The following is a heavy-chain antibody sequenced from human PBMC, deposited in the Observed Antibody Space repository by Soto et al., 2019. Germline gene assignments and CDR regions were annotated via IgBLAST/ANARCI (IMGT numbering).Heavy chain of an antibody. CDR3: ASRDPGTSVDY. CDR1: GGSFTSNNW. J-gene: IGHJ4*02. Sequence: SETLSLTCAVSGGSFTSNNWWTWVRQPPGQGLEWIGEIYRTGSTNYNPSLKSRVAISLDKSENQFSLKVTSLTAADTAVYYCASRDPGTSVDYWGQGTLVTVPQ. CDR2: IYRTGST. D-gene: IGHD1-7*01. V-gene: IGHV4-4*02.